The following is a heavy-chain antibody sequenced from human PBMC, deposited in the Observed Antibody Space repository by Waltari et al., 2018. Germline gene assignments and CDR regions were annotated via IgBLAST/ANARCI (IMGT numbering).Heavy chain of an antibody. V-gene: IGHV1-24*01. CDR1: GYTLTELS. Sequence: QVQLVQSGAEVKKPGASVKVSCKVSGYTLTELSMHWVRQAPGKGLEWMGGFDPEDGETSYAQKFQGRVTMTEDKATDTAYMELSSLRSEDTAVYYCATWPTYYYDSSGYYLHYWGQGTLVTVSS. CDR3: ATWPTYYYDSSGYYLHY. CDR2: FDPEDGET. D-gene: IGHD3-22*01. J-gene: IGHJ4*02.